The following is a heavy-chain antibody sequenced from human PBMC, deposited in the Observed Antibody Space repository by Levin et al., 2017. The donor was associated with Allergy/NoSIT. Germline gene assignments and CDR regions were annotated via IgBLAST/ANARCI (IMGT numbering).Heavy chain of an antibody. V-gene: IGHV3-23*01. J-gene: IGHJ4*02. Sequence: ETLSLTCAASGFIFNNYAMTWVRQAPGKGLEWVSTISGSGGSTYYTESVKGRFTISRDNSKNTLNLQMNSLRVEDTAVYYCARVVNPDYWGQGTLVTVSS. D-gene: IGHD4-23*01. CDR2: ISGSGGST. CDR3: ARVVNPDY. CDR1: GFIFNNYA.